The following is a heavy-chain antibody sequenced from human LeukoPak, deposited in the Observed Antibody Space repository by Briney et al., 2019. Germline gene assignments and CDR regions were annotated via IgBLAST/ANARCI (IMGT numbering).Heavy chain of an antibody. V-gene: IGHV4-59*08. CDR2: IYYSGST. CDR3: ARRYCSGGSCYFVFDF. J-gene: IGHJ4*02. Sequence: SSETLSLTCTVSGGSISSYYWSWIRQPPGKGLEWIGYIYYSGSTNYNPSLKSRVTISVDTSKNQFSLKLSSVTAADTAVYYCARRYCSGGSCYFVFDFWGQGTLVTVSS. D-gene: IGHD2-15*01. CDR1: GGSISSYY.